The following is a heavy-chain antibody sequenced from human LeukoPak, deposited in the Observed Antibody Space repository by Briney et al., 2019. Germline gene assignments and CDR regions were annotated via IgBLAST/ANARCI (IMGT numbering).Heavy chain of an antibody. J-gene: IGHJ4*02. CDR3: ARLYSGSYIY. Sequence: SETLSLTCTVSGGSISSYYWSWIRQPPGKGLEWIGYIYYSGSTNYNPSLKSRVTISVDTSKNQFSLKLSSVTAADTAVYYCARLYSGSYIYWGQGTLVTVSS. D-gene: IGHD1-26*01. CDR1: GGSISSYY. CDR2: IYYSGST. V-gene: IGHV4-59*12.